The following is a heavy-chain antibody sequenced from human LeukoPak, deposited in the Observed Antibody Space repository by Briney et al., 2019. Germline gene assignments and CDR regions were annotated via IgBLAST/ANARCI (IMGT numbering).Heavy chain of an antibody. CDR2: IKQDGGEI. Sequence: PGGSLRLSCAASGFTFSRYWMSWVRQVPRKGLEWVANIKQDGGEIYYVDSVKGRFTISRDNAKSSLYLQMNSLRAGDMAVYYCARDKGDYDTSGSLFVFGGQGTPVTVSS. D-gene: IGHD3-22*01. J-gene: IGHJ4*02. CDR1: GFTFSRYW. CDR3: ARDKGDYDTSGSLFVF. V-gene: IGHV3-7*03.